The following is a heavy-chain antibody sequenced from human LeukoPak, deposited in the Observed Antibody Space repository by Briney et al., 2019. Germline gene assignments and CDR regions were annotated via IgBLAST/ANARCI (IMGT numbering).Heavy chain of an antibody. V-gene: IGHV3-64*05. Sequence: PGGSLRLSCSASGVTFSSYVMHWVRQAPGKGLEYVSGITSDGGSTCYADSVKGRFIISRDNSKNTLYVQMSSLRPEDTAVYHCVEDLSGSYSLDYGGQGTLVTVSS. CDR1: GVTFSSYV. J-gene: IGHJ4*02. D-gene: IGHD1-26*01. CDR3: VEDLSGSYSLDY. CDR2: ITSDGGST.